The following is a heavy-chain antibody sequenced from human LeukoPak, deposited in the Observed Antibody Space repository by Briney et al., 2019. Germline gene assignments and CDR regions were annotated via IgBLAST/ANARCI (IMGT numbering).Heavy chain of an antibody. J-gene: IGHJ5*02. CDR3: AIDSSSWYVFDP. CDR1: GYTFTSYS. V-gene: IGHV1-46*01. Sequence: ASVKVSCKASGYTFTSYSMHWVRQAPGQGLEWMGIINPSGGRTSYAQKFQGRVTITTDTSTSTVYMELSSLRSEDTAVYYCAIDSSSWYVFDPWGQGTLVTVSS. D-gene: IGHD6-13*01. CDR2: INPSGGRT.